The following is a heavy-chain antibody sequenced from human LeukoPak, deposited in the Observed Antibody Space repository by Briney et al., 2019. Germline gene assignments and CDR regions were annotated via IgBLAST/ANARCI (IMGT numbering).Heavy chain of an antibody. CDR3: ARDLDIVVVPAAYNWFDP. D-gene: IGHD2-2*03. CDR1: GGTFSSYA. J-gene: IGHJ5*02. V-gene: IGHV1-69*04. Sequence: ASVKVSCKASGGTFSSYAISWVRQAPGQGLEGMGRIIPIFGIANYAQKFQGRVTITADKSTSTAYMELSSLRSEDTAVYYCARDLDIVVVPAAYNWFDPWGQGTLVTVSS. CDR2: IIPIFGIA.